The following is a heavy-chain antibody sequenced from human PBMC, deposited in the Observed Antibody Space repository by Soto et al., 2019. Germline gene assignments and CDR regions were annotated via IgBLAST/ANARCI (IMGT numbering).Heavy chain of an antibody. J-gene: IGHJ3*02. Sequence: GASVKVSCKASGYTFTSYCICWARQSPGQGLEWMGWISAYNGNTNYAQKLQGRVTMTTDTSTSTAYMELRSLRSDDTAVYYCARHTRDIVVVVAATHHDAFDIWGQGTMVTVSS. CDR1: GYTFTSYC. CDR2: ISAYNGNT. D-gene: IGHD2-15*01. V-gene: IGHV1-18*01. CDR3: ARHTRDIVVVVAATHHDAFDI.